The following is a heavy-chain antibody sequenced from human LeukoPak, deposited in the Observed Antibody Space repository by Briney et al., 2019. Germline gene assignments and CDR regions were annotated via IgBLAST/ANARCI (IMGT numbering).Heavy chain of an antibody. J-gene: IGHJ5*02. CDR2: IDPSDSYT. CDR3: ARRGCSGGSCYSGWFDP. D-gene: IGHD2-15*01. Sequence: GESLKISCKGSGYSFTSYWISWVRQMPGKGLEWTGRIDPSDSYTNYSPSFQGHVTISADKSISTAYLQWSSLKASDTAVYYCARRGCSGGSCYSGWFDPWGQGTLVTVSS. CDR1: GYSFTSYW. V-gene: IGHV5-10-1*01.